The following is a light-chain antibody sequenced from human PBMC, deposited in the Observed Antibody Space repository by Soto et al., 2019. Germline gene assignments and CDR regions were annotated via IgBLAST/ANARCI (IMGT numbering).Light chain of an antibody. Sequence: QSVLTQPPSVSGAPGQRVTISCTGSSSNIGAGYNVHWYQQLPGTAPKLLIYGNSNRPSGVPDRFSGSKSGTSASLAITGLQAEDEADYYCQSYDSSLSGWVFGGGTQLNVL. J-gene: IGLJ3*02. CDR3: QSYDSSLSGWV. CDR2: GNS. V-gene: IGLV1-40*01. CDR1: SSNIGAGYN.